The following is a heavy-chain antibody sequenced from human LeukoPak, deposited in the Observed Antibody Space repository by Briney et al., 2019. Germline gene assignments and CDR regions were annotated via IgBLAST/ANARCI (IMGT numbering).Heavy chain of an antibody. CDR2: ISGSGGST. V-gene: IGHV3-23*01. D-gene: IGHD1-1*01. CDR1: GFTFSSIA. CDR3: ATTTHQLERLAPLDY. J-gene: IGHJ4*02. Sequence: GGSLRLSCAASGFTFSSIARSGFPQAPGKGREGVSAISGSGGSTYYADSVKGRFTISRDNSKNTLYLQMNSLRAEDTAVYYCATTTHQLERLAPLDYWGQGTLVTVSS.